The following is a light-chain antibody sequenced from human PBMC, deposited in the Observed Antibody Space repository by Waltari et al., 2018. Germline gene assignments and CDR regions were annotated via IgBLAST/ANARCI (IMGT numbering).Light chain of an antibody. CDR2: EVS. J-gene: IGLJ2*01. V-gene: IGLV2-8*01. Sequence: QSALTQPPSASGSPGQSVTISCTGTSSDVGGYNYVSWYQQHPGKAPQRMIYEVSTRPSGVSGSLSGSKSGNTASLTVSGLQAEDEADYYCSSYAGSNNMVFGGGTKLTVL. CDR1: SSDVGGYNY. CDR3: SSYAGSNNMV.